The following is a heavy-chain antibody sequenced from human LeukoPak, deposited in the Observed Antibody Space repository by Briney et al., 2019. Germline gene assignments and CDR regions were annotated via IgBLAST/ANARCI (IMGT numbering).Heavy chain of an antibody. D-gene: IGHD3-10*01. CDR2: IIPIFGTA. J-gene: IGHJ6*03. Sequence: SVKVSCKASGGTFSSYAISWVRQAPGQGLEWMGGIIPIFGTANYAQKFQGRVTITADKSTSTAYMELSSLRSEDTALYYCAKDSWFGGRWYYMDVWGKGTAVTISS. CDR3: AKDSWFGGRWYYMDV. CDR1: GGTFSSYA. V-gene: IGHV1-69*06.